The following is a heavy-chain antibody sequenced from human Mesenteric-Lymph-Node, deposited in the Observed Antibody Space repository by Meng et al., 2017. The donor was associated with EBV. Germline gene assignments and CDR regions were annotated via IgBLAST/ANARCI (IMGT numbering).Heavy chain of an antibody. CDR1: GGTLSSGHR. D-gene: IGHD6-19*01. Sequence: QLQLQESGTRLVKPSETLSLTCGVSGGTLSSGHRWRWVRQPPGKGLERIGEHGGTRNYNPSLRSRVTISLDYSKNQFSLTLRSVTAADTAVYYCATFNSGSYKYYFDHWGRGILGTVSS. CDR2: HGGTR. V-gene: IGHV4-4*02. J-gene: IGHJ4*02. CDR3: ATFNSGSYKYYFDH.